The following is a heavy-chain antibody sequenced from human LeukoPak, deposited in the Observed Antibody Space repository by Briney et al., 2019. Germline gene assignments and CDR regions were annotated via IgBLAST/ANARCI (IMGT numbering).Heavy chain of an antibody. CDR2: FDPEDGEI. D-gene: IGHD3-22*01. V-gene: IGHV1-24*01. CDR3: ATLVLTPGLDY. CDR1: GYTLTELS. J-gene: IGHJ4*02. Sequence: GASVKVSCKISGYTLTELSMHWVRQAPGKGLEWMGGFDPEDGEITYAQKFQGRVTMTEDTSTDTAYMELSSLRSEDTAVYYCATLVLTPGLDYWGQGTLVTVSS.